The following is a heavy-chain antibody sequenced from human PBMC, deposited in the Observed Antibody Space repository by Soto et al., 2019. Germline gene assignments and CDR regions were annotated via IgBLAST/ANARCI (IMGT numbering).Heavy chain of an antibody. D-gene: IGHD5-12*01. J-gene: IGHJ4*02. CDR1: GASIGTNNW. V-gene: IGHV4-4*02. CDR2: VYHSGTT. Sequence: PSETLPLTCAVSGASIGTNNWWGWVRQPPVKGLEWIGEVYHSGTTNCNPSLKSRVTISIDKSKNQFSLTLTSMTAADTALYYCALPGRGYIDYSSPSPLVTLS. CDR3: ALPGRGYIDY.